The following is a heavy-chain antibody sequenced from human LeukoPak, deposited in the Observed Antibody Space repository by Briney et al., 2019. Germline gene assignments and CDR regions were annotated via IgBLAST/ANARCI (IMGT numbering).Heavy chain of an antibody. CDR1: GYTFTGYY. D-gene: IGHD2-2*02. V-gene: IGHV1-2*02. Sequence: ASVKVSCKASGYTFTGYYMHWVRQATGQGLEWMGWTNPNSGGTNYAQKFQGRVTMTRDTSISTAYMELRSLRSDDTAVYYCARDQYCSSSTCYKGHFDTWGQGTMVTVSS. CDR2: TNPNSGGT. J-gene: IGHJ3*02. CDR3: ARDQYCSSSTCYKGHFDT.